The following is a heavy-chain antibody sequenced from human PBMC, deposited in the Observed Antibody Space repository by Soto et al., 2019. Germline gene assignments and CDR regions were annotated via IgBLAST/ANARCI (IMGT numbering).Heavy chain of an antibody. D-gene: IGHD1-1*01. Sequence: GGSLRLSCAASGFTFSIYAMSWVRQAPGKGLEWVSAISGSGGSTYYADSVKGRFTISRDNSKNTLYLQMNSLRAEDTAVYYCARTIGDWTPLDHWGQEALLTVSS. CDR3: ARTIGDWTPLDH. CDR2: ISGSGGST. CDR1: GFTFSIYA. V-gene: IGHV3-23*01. J-gene: IGHJ4*02.